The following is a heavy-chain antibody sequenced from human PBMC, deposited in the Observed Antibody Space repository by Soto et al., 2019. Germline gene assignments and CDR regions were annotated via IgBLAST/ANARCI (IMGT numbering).Heavy chain of an antibody. CDR1: GASIRSGAY. CDR2: IYSIGNT. D-gene: IGHD6-19*01. CDR3: RRSSRYSTDV. V-gene: IGHV4-38-2*02. J-gene: IGHJ6*02. Sequence: LSLTCTVSGASIRSGAYWGWIRQPPGKGLEWIGSIYSIGNTYYNPSLKSGVTISADTSKNQFSLNLISVTAADTAVYYCRRSSRYSTDVWGQGSTVTVSS.